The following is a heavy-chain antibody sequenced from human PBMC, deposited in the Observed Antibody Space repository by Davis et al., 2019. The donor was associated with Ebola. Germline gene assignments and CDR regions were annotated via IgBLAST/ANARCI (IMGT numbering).Heavy chain of an antibody. CDR2: ISSSGSTI. V-gene: IGHV3-48*03. CDR3: GTLLQEHL. CDR1: GFTFSSYE. Sequence: GESLKISCAASGFTFSSYEMNWVRQAPGKGLEWVSYISSSGSTIYYADSVKGRFTISRDNAKNSLYLQGLLSLHQGPIGLPPGTLLQEHLWG. J-gene: IGHJ6*01.